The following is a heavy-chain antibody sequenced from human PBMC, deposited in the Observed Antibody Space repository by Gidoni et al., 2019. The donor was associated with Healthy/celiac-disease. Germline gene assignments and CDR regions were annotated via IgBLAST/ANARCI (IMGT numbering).Heavy chain of an antibody. J-gene: IGHJ4*02. CDR1: GFTFSSYA. Sequence: EVQLLEPGGGLVQPGGSLRHPCAASGFTFSSYAMSWVRQAPGKGLGWVSAISGSGGSTYYADSVKGRFTISRDNSKNTLYLQMNSLRAEDTAVYYCAKMHSGYYGVDYWGQGTLVTVSS. CDR2: ISGSGGST. CDR3: AKMHSGYYGVDY. D-gene: IGHD3-22*01. V-gene: IGHV3-23*01.